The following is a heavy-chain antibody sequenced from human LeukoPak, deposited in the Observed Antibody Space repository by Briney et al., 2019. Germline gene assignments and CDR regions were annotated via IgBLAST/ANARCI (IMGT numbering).Heavy chain of an antibody. Sequence: ASVKVSCKASGYTFISYAMHWVRQAPGQRLEWMGWFNADNGNTKYSQKFQGRVTMTRDTSASTAYMELSSLRSEDTAVYYCARGGYDILTGYSLTYFDYWGQGTLVTVSS. V-gene: IGHV1-3*01. CDR1: GYTFISYA. CDR2: FNADNGNT. CDR3: ARGGYDILTGYSLTYFDY. D-gene: IGHD3-9*01. J-gene: IGHJ4*02.